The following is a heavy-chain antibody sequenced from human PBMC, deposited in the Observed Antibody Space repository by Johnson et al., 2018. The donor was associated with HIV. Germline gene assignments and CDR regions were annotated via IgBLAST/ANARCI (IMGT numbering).Heavy chain of an antibody. V-gene: IGHV3-11*01. D-gene: IGHD3-16*01. J-gene: IGHJ3*02. Sequence: VEWVCGLVKPGGSLRLSLAASRFIFSDYYTRWLRQAPVGRPEWVSYMSSSGSTISYADSVKGRFTISRDNAKNSLYLQMNSLRAEDTAVYYCWSQSTVLSFGGVNAFDIWGQGTLVIVSS. CDR2: MSSSGSTI. CDR1: RFIFSDYY. CDR3: WSQSTVLSFGGVNAFDI.